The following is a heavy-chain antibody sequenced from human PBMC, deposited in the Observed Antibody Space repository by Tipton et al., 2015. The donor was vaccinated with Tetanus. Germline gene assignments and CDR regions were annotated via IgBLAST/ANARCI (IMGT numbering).Heavy chain of an antibody. Sequence: VQSGAEVKKPGASVKVSCKASGYTFTRYGLTWVRQAPGQGPEWMGWISGYNGNTNYAPKFQGRVTMTTDTTTNTAYMELRSLRSEDTAVYYCARAPNRISRAYDYWGQGTQITVSS. CDR3: ARAPNRISRAYDY. V-gene: IGHV1-18*01. D-gene: IGHD1-14*01. CDR1: GYTFTRYG. CDR2: ISGYNGNT. J-gene: IGHJ4*02.